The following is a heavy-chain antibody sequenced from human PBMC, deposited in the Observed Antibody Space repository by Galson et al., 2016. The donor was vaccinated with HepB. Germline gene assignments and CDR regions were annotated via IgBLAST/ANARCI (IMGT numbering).Heavy chain of an antibody. V-gene: IGHV4-59*01. CDR2: IFYSGST. Sequence: SETLSLTCAVSGVSLTSYYWHWIRQPPGKGLEWIGYIFYSGSTKYNPSLNSRVTISLGTSKNLFSLQLSSVTAADTAVYYCARVTAVTYDSFDIWGQGTMVTVSS. D-gene: IGHD4-17*01. J-gene: IGHJ3*02. CDR1: GVSLTSYY. CDR3: ARVTAVTYDSFDI.